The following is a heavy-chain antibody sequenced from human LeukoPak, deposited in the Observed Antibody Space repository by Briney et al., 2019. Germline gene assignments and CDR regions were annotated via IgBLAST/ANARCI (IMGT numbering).Heavy chain of an antibody. J-gene: IGHJ3*02. CDR2: IYYSGST. V-gene: IGHV4-59*08. CDR3: ARHDTTNGAFDI. D-gene: IGHD1-1*01. Sequence: PSETLSLTCTVSGGSISSHYWSWIRQPPGKGLEWIGYIYYSGSTNYNPSLKSRVTISVDTSKNQFSLKLSSVTAADTAVYYCARHDTTNGAFDIWGQGTMVTVSS. CDR1: GGSISSHY.